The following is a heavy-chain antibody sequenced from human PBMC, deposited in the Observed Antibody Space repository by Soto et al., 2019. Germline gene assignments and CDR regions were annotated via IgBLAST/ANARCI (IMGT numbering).Heavy chain of an antibody. CDR1: GYTFTSYG. D-gene: IGHD6-19*01. CDR2: ISAYNGNT. J-gene: IGHJ6*02. Sequence: ASVKVSCKASGYTFTSYGISWVRQAPGQGLEWMGWISAYNGNTNYAQKLQGRVTMTTDTSTSTAYMELRSLRSDDTAVYYCARKYSSGWYAGGDYYGMDVWGQGTTVTVSS. CDR3: ARKYSSGWYAGGDYYGMDV. V-gene: IGHV1-18*04.